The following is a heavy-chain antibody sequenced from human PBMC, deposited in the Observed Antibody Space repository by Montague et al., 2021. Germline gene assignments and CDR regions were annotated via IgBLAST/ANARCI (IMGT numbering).Heavy chain of an antibody. CDR3: AKQDYFVSGTSYKGFDP. V-gene: IGHV4-59*08. J-gene: IGHJ5*02. Sequence: SETLSLTCTVSSGSIFHAHWSWVRQPPGKGLEWLGSMSYGGATSNNPSLKSRVTMSIDTSTNQFPLKLSFVTAADTAVYYCAKQDYFVSGTSYKGFDPWGQGILVTVSS. CDR2: MSYGGAT. CDR1: SGSIFHAH. D-gene: IGHD3-10*01.